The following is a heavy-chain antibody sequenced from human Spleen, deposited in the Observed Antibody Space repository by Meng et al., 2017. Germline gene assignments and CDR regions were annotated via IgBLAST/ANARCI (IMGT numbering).Heavy chain of an antibody. CDR3: ARDDYGDYYFDY. CDR1: GFTVSHNY. V-gene: IGHV3-66*01. CDR2: IYSGGNT. D-gene: IGHD4-17*01. Sequence: GESLKISCAASGFTVSHNYMSWVRQAPGKGLEWVSVIYSGGNTYYADSVKGRFTISRDNAKNSLYLQMSSLRAEDTAVYYCARDDYGDYYFDYWGQGTLVTVSS. J-gene: IGHJ4*02.